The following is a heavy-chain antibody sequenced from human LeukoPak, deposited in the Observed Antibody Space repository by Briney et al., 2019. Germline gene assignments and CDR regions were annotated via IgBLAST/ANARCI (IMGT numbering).Heavy chain of an antibody. V-gene: IGHV3-9*01. CDR1: GFTFDDYA. Sequence: GGSLRLSCAASGFTFDDYAMHWVRQAPGKGLEWVSGISWHSGSIGYADSVKGRFTISRDNAKNSLYLQMNSLRAEDTVFYYCAKAPDYGDSDYFDYWGQGTLVTVSS. J-gene: IGHJ4*02. CDR2: ISWHSGSI. D-gene: IGHD4-17*01. CDR3: AKAPDYGDSDYFDY.